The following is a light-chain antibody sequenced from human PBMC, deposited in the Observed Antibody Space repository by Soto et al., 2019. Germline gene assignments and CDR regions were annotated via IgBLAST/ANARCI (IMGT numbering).Light chain of an antibody. CDR1: QGLGLH. V-gene: IGKV3-11*01. CDR2: XTY. J-gene: IGKJ4*01. Sequence: IVVTQSTSTLSLSPGQRVTLSCRASQGLGLHFCWYEPKHGQAPRLIIXXTYXRAPGIPARFSVSASGTDFTLTISSLEPEGSSSEYCQQRNSWPTSRTFGGGTKVDIK. CDR3: QQRNSWPTSRT.